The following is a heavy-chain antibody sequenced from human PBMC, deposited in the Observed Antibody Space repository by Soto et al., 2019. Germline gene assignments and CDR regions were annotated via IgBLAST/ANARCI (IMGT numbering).Heavy chain of an antibody. CDR1: GGTFSSYA. Sequence: GASVKVSCKASGGTFSSYAISWVRQAPGQGLEWMGGIIPIFGTANYAQKFQGRVTITADESTSTAYMELSSLRSEDTAVYYCAGTNSSSWLHWFDPWGQGTLVTVSS. J-gene: IGHJ5*02. CDR2: IIPIFGTA. D-gene: IGHD6-13*01. V-gene: IGHV1-69*13. CDR3: AGTNSSSWLHWFDP.